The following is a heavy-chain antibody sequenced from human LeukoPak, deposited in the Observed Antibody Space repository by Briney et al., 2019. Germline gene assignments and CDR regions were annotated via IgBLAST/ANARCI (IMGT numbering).Heavy chain of an antibody. CDR2: ISWNSGSI. Sequence: GGSLRLSCAASGFTFGDYAMHWVRQAPGKGLEWVSGISWNSGSIGYADSVKGRFTISRDNAKNSLYLQMNSLRAEDTAVYYCARDTSRYGDYAFADYWGQGTLVTVSS. CDR3: ARDTSRYGDYAFADY. J-gene: IGHJ4*02. D-gene: IGHD4-17*01. V-gene: IGHV3-9*01. CDR1: GFTFGDYA.